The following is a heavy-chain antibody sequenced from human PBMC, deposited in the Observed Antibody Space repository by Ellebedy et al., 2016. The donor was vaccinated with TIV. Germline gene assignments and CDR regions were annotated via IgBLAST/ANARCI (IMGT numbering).Heavy chain of an antibody. V-gene: IGHV5-10-1*01. Sequence: GESLKISCKGSGYSFTSYWISWVRQMPGKGLEWMGRIDPSDSYTNYSPSFQGHVTISADKSISTAYLQWSSLKASDTAMYYCARQAYYYGSGQRGGDAFDIWGQGTMVTVSS. D-gene: IGHD3-10*01. CDR2: IDPSDSYT. CDR1: GYSFTSYW. CDR3: ARQAYYYGSGQRGGDAFDI. J-gene: IGHJ3*02.